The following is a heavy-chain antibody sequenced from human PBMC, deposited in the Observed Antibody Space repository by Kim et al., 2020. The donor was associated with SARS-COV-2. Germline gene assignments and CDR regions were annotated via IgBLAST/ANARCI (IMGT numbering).Heavy chain of an antibody. V-gene: IGHV1-3*01. CDR2: INAGNGNT. J-gene: IGHJ4*02. CDR1: GYTFTSYA. Sequence: ASVKVSCKASGYTFTSYAMHWVRQAPGQRLEWMGWINAGNGNTKYSQKFQGRVTITRDTSASTAYMELSSLRSEDTAVYYCARESMITFGGVIVIPGGGDFDYWGQGTLVTVSS. CDR3: ARESMITFGGVIVIPGGGDFDY. D-gene: IGHD3-16*02.